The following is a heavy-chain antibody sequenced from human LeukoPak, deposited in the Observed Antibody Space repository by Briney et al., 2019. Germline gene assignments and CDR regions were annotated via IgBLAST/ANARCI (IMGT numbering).Heavy chain of an antibody. J-gene: IGHJ4*02. CDR1: GYTFSSYW. V-gene: IGHV5-51*01. D-gene: IGHD3-3*01. CDR3: ARQNDFRPDY. CDR2: IYPGDSDT. Sequence: GESLKISCKGSGYTFSSYWIGWVRQMPGEGLEWMGIIYPGDSDTRYSPSLQGQVTISVDTSIGTAYLQWSSLKASDTAIYYCARQNDFRPDYWGQGTLVTVSS.